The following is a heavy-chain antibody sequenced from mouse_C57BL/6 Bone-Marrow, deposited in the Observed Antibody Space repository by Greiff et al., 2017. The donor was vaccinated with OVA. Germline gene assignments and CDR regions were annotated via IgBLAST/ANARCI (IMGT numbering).Heavy chain of an antibody. V-gene: IGHV1-50*01. Sequence: QVQLQQPGAELVKPGASVKLSCKASGYTFTSYWMQWVNQRPGQGLEWIGEIDPSDSYTNYNQKFKGKATLTVDTSSSTAYMQLSSLTSEDSAVYYCATTYYDYDGTGPFAYRGQGTLVTVSA. D-gene: IGHD2-4*01. CDR1: GYTFTSYW. CDR3: ATTYYDYDGTGPFAY. J-gene: IGHJ3*01. CDR2: IDPSDSYT.